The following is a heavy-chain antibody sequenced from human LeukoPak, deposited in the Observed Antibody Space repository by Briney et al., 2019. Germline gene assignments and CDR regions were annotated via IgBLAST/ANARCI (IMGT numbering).Heavy chain of an antibody. Sequence: GGSLRLSCAASGFTFSSYSMNWVRQAPGKGLEWVSSISSSSSYIYYADSVKGRFTISRDNAKNSLYLQMNSLRAEDTAVYYCARRSYYYDSFRGYYYYYMDVWGKGTTVTVSS. J-gene: IGHJ6*03. CDR3: ARRSYYYDSFRGYYYYYMDV. CDR1: GFTFSSYS. V-gene: IGHV3-21*01. D-gene: IGHD3-22*01. CDR2: ISSSSSYI.